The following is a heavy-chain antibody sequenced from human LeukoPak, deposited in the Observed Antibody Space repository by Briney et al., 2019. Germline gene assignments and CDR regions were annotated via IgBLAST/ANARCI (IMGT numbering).Heavy chain of an antibody. V-gene: IGHV1-69*01. CDR2: IIPILGTA. Sequence: SVKVSCKASGGTFSSYAISWVRQAPGQGLEWMGGIIPILGTANYAQKFQGRVTITADESTSTAYMELSSLRSEDTAVYYCAREKGRALYYYDSSGYYFDAFDIWGQGTMVTVSS. D-gene: IGHD3-22*01. CDR1: GGTFSSYA. J-gene: IGHJ3*02. CDR3: AREKGRALYYYDSSGYYFDAFDI.